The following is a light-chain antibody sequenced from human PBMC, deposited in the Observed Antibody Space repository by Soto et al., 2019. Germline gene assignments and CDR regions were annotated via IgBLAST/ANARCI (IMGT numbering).Light chain of an antibody. CDR1: QSLLHRNGYNY. J-gene: IGKJ2*02. CDR2: LGS. CDR3: MQALQTLGT. Sequence: DIVMTQSPLSLTVTPGEPASISCRSSQSLLHRNGYNYLDWYLQRPGQSPQLLIYLGSNRASGVPDRFSVRGSGTDFTLKISRVEAEDIGVYYCMQALQTLGTFCQGTKLESK. V-gene: IGKV2-28*01.